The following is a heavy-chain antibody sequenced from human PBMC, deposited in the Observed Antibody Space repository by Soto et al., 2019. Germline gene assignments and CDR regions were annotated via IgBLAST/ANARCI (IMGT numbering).Heavy chain of an antibody. J-gene: IGHJ4*02. CDR2: IRSKANSYAT. D-gene: IGHD3-16*01. CDR3: AKDSEGGYFDY. CDR1: GFTFSGSA. V-gene: IGHV3-73*02. Sequence: EVQLVESGGGLVQPGGSLKLSCAASGFTFSGSAMHWVRQASGKGLEWVGRIRSKANSYATAYAASVKGRFTISRDDSKNTAYLQMNSLKTEDTAVYYCAKDSEGGYFDYWGQGTLVTVSS.